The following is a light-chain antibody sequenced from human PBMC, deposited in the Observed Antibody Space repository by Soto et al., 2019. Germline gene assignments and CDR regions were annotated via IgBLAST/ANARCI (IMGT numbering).Light chain of an antibody. Sequence: EIVLTQSPGTLSLSPGERGTLSCMASQTVNSNYLAWYQRKPGQAPRLLIYGASNRATDITHRFSGSVSGTVFTLTITRLEPEDFAVYYCQQYGSSPPTFGQGTKVEIK. CDR1: QTVNSNY. CDR2: GAS. V-gene: IGKV3-20*01. CDR3: QQYGSSPPT. J-gene: IGKJ1*01.